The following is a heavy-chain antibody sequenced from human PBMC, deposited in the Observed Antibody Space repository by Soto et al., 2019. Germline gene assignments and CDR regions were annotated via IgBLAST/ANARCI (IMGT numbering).Heavy chain of an antibody. D-gene: IGHD6-13*01. Sequence: GGSLRLSCAASGFTFSNAWMSWVRQAPGKGLEWVDRIKSKTDGGTTDYAAPVKGRFTISRDDSKNTLYLQMNSLKTEDTAVYYCTTEPSSWYLGTTHHGMYVWGQGTRGSVSS. CDR1: GFTFSNAW. V-gene: IGHV3-15*01. J-gene: IGHJ6*02. CDR2: IKSKTDGGTT. CDR3: TTEPSSWYLGTTHHGMYV.